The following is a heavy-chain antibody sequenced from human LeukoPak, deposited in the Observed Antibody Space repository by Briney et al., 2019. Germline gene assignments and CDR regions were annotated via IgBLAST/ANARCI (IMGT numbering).Heavy chain of an antibody. J-gene: IGHJ6*02. CDR3: AKSYDFWSDSRWGMDV. CDR1: GFTFSRYW. Sequence: GGSLRLSCSASGFTFSRYWMSRVRQAPGKGLEWVSAISGSGGSTYYADSVKGRFTISRDNSKNTLYLQMNSLRAEDTAVYYCAKSYDFWSDSRWGMDVWGQGTTVTVSS. CDR2: ISGSGGST. D-gene: IGHD3-3*01. V-gene: IGHV3-23*01.